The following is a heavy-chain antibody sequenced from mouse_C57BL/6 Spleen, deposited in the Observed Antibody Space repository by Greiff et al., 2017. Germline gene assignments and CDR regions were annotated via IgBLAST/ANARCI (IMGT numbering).Heavy chain of an antibody. D-gene: IGHD2-4*01. CDR1: GYTFTSYW. V-gene: IGHV1-59*01. CDR3: ARYDYDVDYYAMDY. J-gene: IGHJ4*01. Sequence: QVQLQQPGAELVRPGTSVKLSCKASGYTFTSYWMHWVKQTPGQGLEWIGVIDPSDSYTNYTQKFKGKVTFTVDTSSSTAYMQVSSLTSEDSAVYYCARYDYDVDYYAMDYWGQGTSVTVSS. CDR2: IDPSDSYT.